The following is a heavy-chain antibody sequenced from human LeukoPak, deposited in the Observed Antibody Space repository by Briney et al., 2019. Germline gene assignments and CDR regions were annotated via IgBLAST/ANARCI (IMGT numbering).Heavy chain of an antibody. CDR3: AKEDGSNGSGRDYFDY. CDR1: GFSFSSYG. D-gene: IGHD3-10*01. CDR2: IQYDGSNK. J-gene: IGHJ4*02. V-gene: IGHV3-30*02. Sequence: GGSLRLSCATSGFSFSSYGMSWVRQAPGKGLEWVSFIQYDGSNKYYADSVKGRFTISRDNSKNTLYLQMNSLRTEDTAIYYCAKEDGSNGSGRDYFDYWGQGTLVTVSS.